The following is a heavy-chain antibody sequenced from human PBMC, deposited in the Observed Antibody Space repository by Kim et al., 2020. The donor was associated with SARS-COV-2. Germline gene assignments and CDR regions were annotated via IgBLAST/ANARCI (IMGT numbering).Heavy chain of an antibody. V-gene: IGHV4-31*03. D-gene: IGHD3-3*01. J-gene: IGHJ4*02. Sequence: SETLSLTCTVSGGSISSGGYYWSWIRQHPGKGLEWIGYIYYSGSTYYNPSLKSRVTISVDTSKNQFSLKLSSVTAADTAVYYCARGGDYYDFWSAEVGVFDYWGQGTLVTVSS. CDR3: ARGGDYYDFWSAEVGVFDY. CDR2: IYYSGST. CDR1: GGSISSGGYY.